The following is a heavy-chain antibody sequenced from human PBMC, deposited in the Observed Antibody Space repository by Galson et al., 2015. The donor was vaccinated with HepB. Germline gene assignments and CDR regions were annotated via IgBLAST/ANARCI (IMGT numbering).Heavy chain of an antibody. V-gene: IGHV3-23*01. CDR1: GFTVSSYA. D-gene: IGHD5-12*01. CDR3: AKDPGSCYDFGDYFDY. J-gene: IGHJ4*02. Sequence: SLRLSCAASGFTVSSYAMSWVRQAPGKGLEWVSAISGSGGSTYYADSVKGRFTISRDNSKNTLYLQMNSLRAEDTAVYYCAKDPGSCYDFGDYFDYWGQGTLVTVSS. CDR2: ISGSGGST.